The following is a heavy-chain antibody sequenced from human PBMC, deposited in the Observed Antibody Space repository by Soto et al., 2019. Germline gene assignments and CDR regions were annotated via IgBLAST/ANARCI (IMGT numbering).Heavy chain of an antibody. V-gene: IGHV4-59*11. J-gene: IGHJ4*02. Sequence: SETLSLTCTVSGGSISSHYWSWIRQPPGQGLEWIGYIYYSGGTNYNPSLKSRLTISVDRSKSQFSLRLTFATAADTAVYYCARGAWFGEFFFWGQGTLVTVSS. D-gene: IGHD3-10*01. CDR1: GGSISSHY. CDR3: ARGAWFGEFFF. CDR2: IYYSGGT.